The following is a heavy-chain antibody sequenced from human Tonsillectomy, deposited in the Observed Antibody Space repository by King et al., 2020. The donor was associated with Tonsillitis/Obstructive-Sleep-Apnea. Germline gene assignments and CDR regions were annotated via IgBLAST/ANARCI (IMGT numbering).Heavy chain of an antibody. D-gene: IGHD5-12*01. J-gene: IGHJ5*02. Sequence: LQLQESGPGLVKPSETLSLTCTVSGDSIRSGSYYWDWIRQPPGKGLEWIGSIYYSGTTYYNPSLKSRVSISVDTSKNQFSLKLSSVTAAVPAVYYCARHSFTGYNNGGFDPWGQGTLVTVSS. CDR3: ARHSFTGYNNGGFDP. CDR2: IYYSGTT. CDR1: GDSIRSGSYY. V-gene: IGHV4-39*01.